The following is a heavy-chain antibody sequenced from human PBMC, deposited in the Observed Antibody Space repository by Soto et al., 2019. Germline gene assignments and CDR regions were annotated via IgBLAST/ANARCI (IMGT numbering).Heavy chain of an antibody. J-gene: IGHJ4*02. CDR1: GFTFTSSA. Sequence: SVKVSCKASGFTFTSSAVQWVRQARGQRLEWIGWIVVGSGNTNYAQKFQERVTITRDMSTSTAYIELSSLRSEDTAVYYCAAFYWSSVSSSSNYFDYWGQGTLVTVSS. CDR2: IVVGSGNT. CDR3: AAFYWSSVSSSSNYFDY. D-gene: IGHD6-6*01. V-gene: IGHV1-58*01.